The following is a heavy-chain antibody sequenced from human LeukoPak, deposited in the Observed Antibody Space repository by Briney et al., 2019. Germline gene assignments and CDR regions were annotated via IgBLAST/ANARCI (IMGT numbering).Heavy chain of an antibody. J-gene: IGHJ4*02. Sequence: GGSLRLSCAASGFIFTNYFMSWVRKAPGKGLEWVASIKHDGSEKYYVDSVRGRFTISRDNTMNSLYLQMSSLRAEDTAVYYCATDRGWRTSGYYLYYFEYWGQGTLVTYSS. V-gene: IGHV3-7*01. CDR2: IKHDGSEK. D-gene: IGHD3-3*01. CDR1: GFIFTNYF. CDR3: ATDRGWRTSGYYLYYFEY.